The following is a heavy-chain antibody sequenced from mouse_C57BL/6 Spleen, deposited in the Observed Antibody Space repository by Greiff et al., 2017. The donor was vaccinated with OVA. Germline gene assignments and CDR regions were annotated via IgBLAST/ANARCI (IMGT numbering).Heavy chain of an antibody. CDR2: INPSSGYT. Sequence: QVQLQQSGAELAKPGASVKLSCKASGYTFTSYWMHWVKQRPGQGLEWIGYINPSSGYTKYNQKFKDKATLTADKSSNTAYMQLSSLTYEDSAVYYCAREGELVWYAMDYWGQGTTVTVSS. J-gene: IGHJ4*01. CDR1: GYTFTSYW. D-gene: IGHD2-10*02. CDR3: AREGELVWYAMDY. V-gene: IGHV1-7*01.